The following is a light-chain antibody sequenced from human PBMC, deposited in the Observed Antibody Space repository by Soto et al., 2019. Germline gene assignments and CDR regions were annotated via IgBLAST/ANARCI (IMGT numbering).Light chain of an antibody. CDR3: QQYDTSPLT. CDR2: GAS. J-gene: IGKJ4*01. Sequence: EIVLTQSPGTLSLSPGERATLSCRASQSVNNNYLAWYQQKPGQAPRLLIYGASSRATGIPDRFSGSGSGTDFILTISRLEPEDFAVYHCQQYDTSPLTFGGGTKVEIK. V-gene: IGKV3-20*01. CDR1: QSVNNNY.